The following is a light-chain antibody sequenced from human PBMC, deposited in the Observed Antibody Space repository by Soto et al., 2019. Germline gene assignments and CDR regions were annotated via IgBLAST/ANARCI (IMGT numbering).Light chain of an antibody. Sequence: QSVLTQPASVSGSPGQSITISCTGTNSDVGSYNLVSWYQQHPGKAPKVIIYEVSERPSGVSDRCSGSKSGNTASLMISGLQAEDEADYYCCSYAGSSNQSYVFGRGTKLTVL. V-gene: IGLV2-23*02. CDR3: CSYAGSSNQSYV. CDR2: EVS. CDR1: NSDVGSYNL. J-gene: IGLJ1*01.